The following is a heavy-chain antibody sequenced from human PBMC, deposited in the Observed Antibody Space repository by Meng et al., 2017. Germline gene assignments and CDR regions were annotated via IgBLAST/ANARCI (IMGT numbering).Heavy chain of an antibody. CDR3: ARDRGAVAGTNFDY. CDR1: GSSISMSNW. V-gene: IGHV4-4*02. D-gene: IGHD6-19*01. Sequence: VRMLEAAQGRLKLYGRLSRSSAAAGSSISMSNWLSRVRQPPGKGQQWIGEIYHSGGTNYNPSIKSRVTISVDKPKNQFSLKLSYVTAADTAVYYCARDRGAVAGTNFDYWGQGTLVTVSS. J-gene: IGHJ4*02. CDR2: IYHSGGT.